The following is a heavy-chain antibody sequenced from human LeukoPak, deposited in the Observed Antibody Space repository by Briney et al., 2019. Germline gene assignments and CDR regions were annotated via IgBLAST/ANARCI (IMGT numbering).Heavy chain of an antibody. CDR3: GINRLGKALDI. D-gene: IGHD7-27*01. CDR2: IGPKSGDT. Sequence: GASVKVSCKASGYTFTDYFIHWVRQAPGQGLEWMGWIGPKSGDTSYSQKFPGRVTVTRDTSISTAYMELSRLRSDDTAVYYCGINRLGKALDIWGQGTMVTVSS. J-gene: IGHJ3*02. CDR1: GYTFTDYF. V-gene: IGHV1-2*02.